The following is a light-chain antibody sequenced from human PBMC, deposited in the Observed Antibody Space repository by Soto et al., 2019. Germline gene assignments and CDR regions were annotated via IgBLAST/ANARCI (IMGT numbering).Light chain of an antibody. J-gene: IGKJ2*01. CDR3: QQYNNWPPYT. CDR2: GAS. Sequence: EIVMTQSPATLSVSPGERATLSCRASQSVSSNLAWYQQKPGQAPRRLIYGASTRATGIPARFSGSGSGTEFTLTISSLQSEDFAVYYCQQYNNWPPYTFGQGKKLEIK. CDR1: QSVSSN. V-gene: IGKV3-15*01.